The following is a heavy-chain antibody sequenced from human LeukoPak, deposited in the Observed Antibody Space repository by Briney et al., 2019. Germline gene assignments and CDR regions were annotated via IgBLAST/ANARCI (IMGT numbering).Heavy chain of an antibody. CDR3: ARVSTVTSDY. Sequence: SSETLSLTCAVYGGSFSGYYWSWIRQPPGKGLEWIGEINHSGSTNYNPSLKSRVTTSVDTSKNQFSLKLSSVTAADTAVYYCARVSTVTSDYWGQGTLVTVSS. J-gene: IGHJ4*02. CDR1: GGSFSGYY. V-gene: IGHV4-34*01. D-gene: IGHD4-17*01. CDR2: INHSGST.